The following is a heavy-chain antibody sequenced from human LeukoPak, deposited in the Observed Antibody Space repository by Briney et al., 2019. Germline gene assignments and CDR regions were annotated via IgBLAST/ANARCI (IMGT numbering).Heavy chain of an antibody. V-gene: IGHV4-39*02. CDR2: IYYSGST. Sequence: SETLSLTCTVSGGSISSSSYYWGWIRQPPGKGLEWIGSIYYSGSTYYNPSLKSRVTISVDTSKSQFSLKLSSVTAADTAVYYCARDLYGANSGAFDIWGQGTMVTVSS. CDR1: GGSISSSSYY. J-gene: IGHJ3*02. D-gene: IGHD4-23*01. CDR3: ARDLYGANSGAFDI.